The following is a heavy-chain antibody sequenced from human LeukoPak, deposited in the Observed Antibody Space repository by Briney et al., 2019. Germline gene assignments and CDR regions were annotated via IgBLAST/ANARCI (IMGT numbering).Heavy chain of an antibody. D-gene: IGHD3-22*01. CDR3: ARMADYDRSGYDAFEI. CDR1: DGSVSSFY. Sequence: SETLSLTCTVSDGSVSSFYWSWIRQPPGKGLEWIGYIYKSETTNYNPSLTGRVTMSLDTPKNQISMKLRSVTAADTAVYYCARMADYDRSGYDAFEIWGLGTLVTVSS. CDR2: IYKSETT. V-gene: IGHV4-59*02. J-gene: IGHJ3*02.